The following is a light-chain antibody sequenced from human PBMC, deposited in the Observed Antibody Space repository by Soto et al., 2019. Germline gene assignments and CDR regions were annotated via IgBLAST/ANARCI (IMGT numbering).Light chain of an antibody. CDR3: QQYITYPSA. V-gene: IGKV1-5*03. Sequence: DIQMTQSPSTLSASVGDRVTITCRASQSTSTWLAWYQQRPGKTPKLLISEASKLESGVPSRFSGSGSGTEFTLTISSLQPDDFATYYCQQYITYPSACGQGTKVEIK. J-gene: IGKJ1*01. CDR1: QSTSTW. CDR2: EAS.